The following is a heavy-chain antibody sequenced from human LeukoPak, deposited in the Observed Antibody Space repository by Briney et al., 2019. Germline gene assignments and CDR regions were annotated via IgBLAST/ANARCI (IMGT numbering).Heavy chain of an antibody. CDR3: AKDIRITMVRGVSSLQH. J-gene: IGHJ1*01. CDR2: ISWNSGSI. Sequence: GGSLRLSCAASGFTFDDYAMHWVRHAPGKGLEWVSGISWNSGSIGYADSVKGRFTISRDNAKNSLYLQMNSLRAEDTALYYCAKDIRITMVRGVSSLQHWGQGTLVTVSS. D-gene: IGHD3-10*01. CDR1: GFTFDDYA. V-gene: IGHV3-9*01.